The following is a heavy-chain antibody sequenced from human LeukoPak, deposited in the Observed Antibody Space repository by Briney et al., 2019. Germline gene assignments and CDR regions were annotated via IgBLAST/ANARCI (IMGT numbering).Heavy chain of an antibody. CDR1: GFTFDDYA. J-gene: IGHJ4*02. D-gene: IGHD5-18*01. V-gene: IGHV3-9*01. CDR3: AKDIAAIFTYFDY. Sequence: GGSLRLSCAASGFTFDDYAIHWVRLAPGKGLEWVSGISWNSGRIGYADSVKGRFTISRDNAKNSLYLQMNSLRAEDTALYYCAKDIAAIFTYFDYWGQGTLVTVSS. CDR2: ISWNSGRI.